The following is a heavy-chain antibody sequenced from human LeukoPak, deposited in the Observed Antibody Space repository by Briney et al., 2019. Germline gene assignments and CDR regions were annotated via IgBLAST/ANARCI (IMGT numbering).Heavy chain of an antibody. CDR1: GGSISSYY. V-gene: IGHV4-59*08. Sequence: TTSETLSLTCTVSGGSISSYYWSWIRQPPGKGLEWIGYIYYSGSTNYNPSLKSRVTISVDTSKNQFSLKLSSVTAADTAVYYCARLRSGIAAAGTPFDYWGQGTLVTVSS. D-gene: IGHD6-13*01. CDR2: IYYSGST. J-gene: IGHJ4*02. CDR3: ARLRSGIAAAGTPFDY.